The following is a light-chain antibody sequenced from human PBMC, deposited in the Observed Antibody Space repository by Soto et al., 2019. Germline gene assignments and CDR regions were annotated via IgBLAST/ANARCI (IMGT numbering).Light chain of an antibody. CDR2: DAS. V-gene: IGKV3-20*01. CDR1: QRVSSSY. Sequence: EIVLTQSPGTLSLSPGERATLSCRASQRVSSSYLAWYQQKPGQAPRLLIYDASSRATGIPDRFSGSGSGTYFTLTLSRLEPEDFAVYYCHKYGTSPRTFGQGTKVEIK. CDR3: HKYGTSPRT. J-gene: IGKJ1*01.